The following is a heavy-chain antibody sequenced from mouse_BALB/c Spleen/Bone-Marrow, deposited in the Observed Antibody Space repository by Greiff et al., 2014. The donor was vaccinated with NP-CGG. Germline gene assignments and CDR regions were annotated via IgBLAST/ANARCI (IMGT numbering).Heavy chain of an antibody. D-gene: IGHD1-1*01. CDR3: AREGSRLRGYFDV. V-gene: IGHV1S132*01. CDR2: IFPGTGTT. J-gene: IGHJ1*01. CDR1: GYTFTSYW. Sequence: QVQLQQSGAELVKPGASVKLSCKTSGYTFTSYWIQRVKQRPGQGLGWIGEIFPGTGTTYYNEKFKGKATLTIDTSSSTAYMQLSSLTSEDSAVYFCAREGSRLRGYFDVWGAGTTVTVSS.